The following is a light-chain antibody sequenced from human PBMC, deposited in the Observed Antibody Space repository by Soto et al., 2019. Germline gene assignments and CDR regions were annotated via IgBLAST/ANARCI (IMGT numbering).Light chain of an antibody. CDR2: EVS. J-gene: IGLJ2*01. V-gene: IGLV2-14*01. CDR1: SSDVGGYNY. Sequence: QSVLTQPASVSGSPGQSITISCTGTSSDVGGYNYVSWYQQHPGIAPKLMISEVSNRPSGVSNRFSCSKSGNTASLTISGLQAEDEADYYCSSYTSSSTLVFGGGTKLTVL. CDR3: SSYTSSSTLV.